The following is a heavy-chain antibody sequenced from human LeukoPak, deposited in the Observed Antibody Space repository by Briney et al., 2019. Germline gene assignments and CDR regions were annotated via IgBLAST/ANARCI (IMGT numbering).Heavy chain of an antibody. Sequence: SETLSLTCTVSGGSISSYYWSWIRQPPGKGLEWIGYIYYSGSTYYNPSLKSRVTISVDTSKNQFSLKLSSVTAADTAVYYCAREGPPPTSAFDIWGQGTMVTVSS. J-gene: IGHJ3*02. V-gene: IGHV4-59*12. CDR1: GGSISSYY. CDR3: AREGPPPTSAFDI. CDR2: IYYSGST.